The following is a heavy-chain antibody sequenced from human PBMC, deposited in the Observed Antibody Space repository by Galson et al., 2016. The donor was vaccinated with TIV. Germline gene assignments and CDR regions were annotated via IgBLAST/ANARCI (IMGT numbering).Heavy chain of an antibody. CDR3: ARSVSYYNYALDV. D-gene: IGHD3-10*01. CDR1: GYSFTGYF. Sequence: SVKVSCKASGYSFTGYFMHWVRQAPGQGLEWMGWINPKTGATTYAQEFQGRITMTRDTSASTVYMDLNRLQSDDTAVYYCARSVSYYNYALDVWGQGTTVTVSS. CDR2: INPKTGAT. J-gene: IGHJ3*01. V-gene: IGHV1-2*02.